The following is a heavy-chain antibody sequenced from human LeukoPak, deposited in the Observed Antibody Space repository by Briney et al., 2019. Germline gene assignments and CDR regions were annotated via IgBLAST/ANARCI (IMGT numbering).Heavy chain of an antibody. J-gene: IGHJ4*02. Sequence: GGSLRLSCAASGFTFSSYSMTWVRQAPGKGLEWVSSISSSSSYIYYADSVKGRFTISRDNAKNSLYLQMNSLRAEDTAVYYCATDPTVATIRPYFDYWGQGTLVTVSS. CDR3: ATDPTVATIRPYFDY. CDR1: GFTFSSYS. CDR2: ISSSSSYI. V-gene: IGHV3-21*01. D-gene: IGHD5-12*01.